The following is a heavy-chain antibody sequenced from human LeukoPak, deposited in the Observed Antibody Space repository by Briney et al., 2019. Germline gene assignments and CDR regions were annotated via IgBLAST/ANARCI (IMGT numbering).Heavy chain of an antibody. J-gene: IGHJ3*02. Sequence: GSSVKVSCKASGGTFSSYAISWVRQAPGQGLEWMGGIIPIFGTANYAQKFQGRVTITADKSTSTAYMELSSLRSEDTAVYYCARGVSGIAAAGQTSDAFDIWGQGTMVTVSS. V-gene: IGHV1-69*06. CDR1: GGTFSSYA. D-gene: IGHD6-13*01. CDR3: ARGVSGIAAAGQTSDAFDI. CDR2: IIPIFGTA.